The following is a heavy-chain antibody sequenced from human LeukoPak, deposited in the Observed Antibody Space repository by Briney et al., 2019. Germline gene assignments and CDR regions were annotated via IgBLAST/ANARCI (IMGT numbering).Heavy chain of an antibody. CDR1: GLTFSTYA. Sequence: GGSLRLSRAASGLTFSTYAMRWIRQAPGKGLERVSSIGGGGTTSYADSVKGRFTISRDLSKITVYLQMNSLRAEDTAVYYCAQDRGARYPFGMDVWGQGTTVTVSS. CDR3: AQDRGARYPFGMDV. J-gene: IGHJ6*02. V-gene: IGHV3-23*01. CDR2: IGGGGTT. D-gene: IGHD2-2*01.